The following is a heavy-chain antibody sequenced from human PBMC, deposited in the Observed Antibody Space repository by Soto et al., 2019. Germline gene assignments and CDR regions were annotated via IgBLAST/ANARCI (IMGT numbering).Heavy chain of an antibody. CDR2: IIPIFGTA. J-gene: IGHJ6*02. Sequence: QVQLVQSGAEVKKPGSSVKVSCNASGGTFSSYAISWVRQAPGQGLEWMGGIIPIFGTANYAQKFQGRVTITADKFTSTAYMELSSLRSEDTAVYYCARREVARRRDYYYYVMDVWGQGTKVTVSS. D-gene: IGHD5-12*01. CDR1: GGTFSSYA. CDR3: ARREVARRRDYYYYVMDV. V-gene: IGHV1-69*06.